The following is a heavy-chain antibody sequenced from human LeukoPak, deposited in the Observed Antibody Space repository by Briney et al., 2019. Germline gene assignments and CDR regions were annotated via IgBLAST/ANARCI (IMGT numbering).Heavy chain of an antibody. Sequence: GGSLRLSCAASGFTFSSYGMHWVRQAPGKGLEWVAVISFDGSNKYYADSVKGRFSISRDNSKNTLYLQMNSLRPEDTAVYYCAKPSLVRGVLPFDYWGQGTLVTVSS. CDR1: GFTFSSYG. V-gene: IGHV3-30*18. D-gene: IGHD3-10*01. CDR3: AKPSLVRGVLPFDY. CDR2: ISFDGSNK. J-gene: IGHJ4*02.